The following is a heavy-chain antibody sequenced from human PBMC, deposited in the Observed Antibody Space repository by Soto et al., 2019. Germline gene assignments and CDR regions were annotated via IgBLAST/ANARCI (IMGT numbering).Heavy chain of an antibody. CDR3: AKLTDSSGYSNWFDP. D-gene: IGHD3-22*01. J-gene: IGHJ5*02. CDR1: GFTFSSYA. CDR2: ISGSGGST. V-gene: IGHV3-23*01. Sequence: PVGSLRLSCAASGFTFSSYAMSWVRQAPRKGLEWVSAISGSGGSTYYADSVKGRFTISRDNSKNTLYLQMNSLRAEDTAVYYCAKLTDSSGYSNWFDPWGQGTLVTVSS.